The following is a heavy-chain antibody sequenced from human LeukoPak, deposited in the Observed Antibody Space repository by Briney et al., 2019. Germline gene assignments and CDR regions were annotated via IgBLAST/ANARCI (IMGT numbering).Heavy chain of an antibody. CDR1: GGTFISYA. Sequence: SVKVSCKASGGTFISYAISWVRQAPGQGLEWMGGIIPIFGTANYAQKFQGRVTITTDESTSTAYMELSSLRSEDTAVYYCASSWWERQGRLYFDYWGQGTLVTVSS. CDR3: ASSWWERQGRLYFDY. V-gene: IGHV1-69*05. D-gene: IGHD1-1*01. J-gene: IGHJ4*02. CDR2: IIPIFGTA.